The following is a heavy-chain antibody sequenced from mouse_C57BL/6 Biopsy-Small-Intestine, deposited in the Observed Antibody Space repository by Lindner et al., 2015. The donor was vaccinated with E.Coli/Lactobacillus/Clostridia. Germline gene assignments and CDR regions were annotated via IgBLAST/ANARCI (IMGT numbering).Heavy chain of an antibody. Sequence: VQLQESGGGLVKPGGSLKLSCAASGFTFSTYAMSWVRQTPEKRLEWVAAINSNGGSTYYPDTVKGRFTISRDNAKHTLFLQMTSLRSEDTAMYYCAKPHYYSMDYWGQGTSVTVSS. V-gene: IGHV5-6-3*01. CDR1: GFTFSTYA. J-gene: IGHJ4*01. CDR2: INSNGGST. CDR3: AKPHYYSMDY.